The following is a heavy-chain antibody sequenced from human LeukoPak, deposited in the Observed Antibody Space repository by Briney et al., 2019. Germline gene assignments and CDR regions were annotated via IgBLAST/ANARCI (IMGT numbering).Heavy chain of an antibody. D-gene: IGHD3-22*01. CDR1: GGSISISSGGYY. V-gene: IGHV4-31*03. CDR2: IYYSGST. Sequence: PSETLSLTCTVSGGSISISSGGYYWSWIRQHPGKGLEWIGYIYYSGSTYYNPSLESRVIISVDMSKNQFSLKLSSVTAADTAVYYCARVYYYDSSGYPRAFDIWGQGTMVTVSS. CDR3: ARVYYYDSSGYPRAFDI. J-gene: IGHJ3*02.